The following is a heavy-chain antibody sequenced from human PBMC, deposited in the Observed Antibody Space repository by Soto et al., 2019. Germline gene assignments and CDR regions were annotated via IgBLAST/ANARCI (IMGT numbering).Heavy chain of an antibody. CDR3: ARDKGTSYYDSSGYSGPNWFDP. J-gene: IGHJ5*02. Sequence: SETLSLTCTVSGGSISSYYWSWIRQPPGKXLEWIGYIYYSGSTNYNPSLKSRVTISVDTSKNQFSLKLSSVTAADTAVYYCARDKGTSYYDSSGYSGPNWFDPWGQGTLVTVSS. D-gene: IGHD3-22*01. CDR2: IYYSGST. V-gene: IGHV4-59*01. CDR1: GGSISSYY.